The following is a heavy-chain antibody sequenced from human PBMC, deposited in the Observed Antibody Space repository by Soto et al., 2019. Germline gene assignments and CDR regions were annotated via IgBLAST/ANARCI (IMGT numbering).Heavy chain of an antibody. J-gene: IGHJ4*02. D-gene: IGHD1-26*01. CDR2: IYYSGTT. Sequence: QVQLQESGPGLVKPSDTLSLTCAVSGYSISSSNWWGWIRQPPGKGLEWIGYIYYSGTTYYNPSLKSRVTMSVDTSKKQFSLKLTSVTAVDTDVYYCARREIQGPIDYWGQGTLVTVSS. CDR3: ARREIQGPIDY. V-gene: IGHV4-28*01. CDR1: GYSISSSNW.